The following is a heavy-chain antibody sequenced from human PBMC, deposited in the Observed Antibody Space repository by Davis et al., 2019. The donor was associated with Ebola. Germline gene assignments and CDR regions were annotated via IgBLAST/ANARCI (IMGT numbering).Heavy chain of an antibody. D-gene: IGHD2-15*01. CDR1: RFTSSNYW. CDR2: IKEDGSQK. J-gene: IGHJ4*02. Sequence: PSETLSLTCAASRFTSSNYWMTCVRQAPGEGLEWVAHIKEDGSQKYYVDSVKGRFTISRDNAQTSLSLQMNSLRVDDTAIYYCVRDAGWQRLDNWGQGTLVTVSS. CDR3: VRDAGWQRLDN. V-gene: IGHV3-7*01.